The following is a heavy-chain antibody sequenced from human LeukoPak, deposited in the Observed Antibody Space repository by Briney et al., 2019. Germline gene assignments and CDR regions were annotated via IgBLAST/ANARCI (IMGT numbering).Heavy chain of an antibody. V-gene: IGHV3-7*01. CDR3: ATETWFRFDF. D-gene: IGHD3-10*01. CDR1: GFTFSRDW. CDR2: ISTDGSDK. Sequence: GGSLRLSCAASGFTFSRDWMSWVRQAPGEGLEWVANISTDGSDKYYLDSVRGRFIISRDNAEKSLYLQMNSLRAEDTAVYYCATETWFRFDFWGQGTLVTVSS. J-gene: IGHJ4*02.